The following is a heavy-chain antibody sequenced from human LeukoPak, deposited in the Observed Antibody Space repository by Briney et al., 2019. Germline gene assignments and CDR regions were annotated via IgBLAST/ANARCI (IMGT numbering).Heavy chain of an antibody. CDR2: ISSSSSYI. J-gene: IGHJ4*02. Sequence: GGSLRLSCAASGFTFSSYSMNWVRQAPGKGLEWVSSISSSSSYIYYADSVKGRFTISRDNAKNSLYLQMNSLRAEDTAVYYCARVGDGYNYHYFDYWGQGTLVTVSS. CDR1: GFTFSSYS. D-gene: IGHD5-24*01. V-gene: IGHV3-21*01. CDR3: ARVGDGYNYHYFDY.